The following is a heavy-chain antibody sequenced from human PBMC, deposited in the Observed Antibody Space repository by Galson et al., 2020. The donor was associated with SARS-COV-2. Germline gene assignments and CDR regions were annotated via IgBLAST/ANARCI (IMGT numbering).Heavy chain of an antibody. D-gene: IGHD3-22*01. CDR3: ARLYYYDSSGYYSSDYYYYMDV. CDR1: GYTFTSYA. CDR2: INTNTGNP. V-gene: IGHV7-4-1*02. Sequence: ASVKDSCKASGYTFTSYAMNWVRQAPGQGLEWMGWINTNTGNPTYAQGFTGRFVFSLDTSVSTAYLQISSLKAEDTAVYYCARLYYYDSSGYYSSDYYYYMDVWGKGTTVTVSS. J-gene: IGHJ6*03.